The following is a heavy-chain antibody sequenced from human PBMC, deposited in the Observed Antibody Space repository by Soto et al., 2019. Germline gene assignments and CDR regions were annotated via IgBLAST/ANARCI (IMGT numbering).Heavy chain of an antibody. CDR1: GGSITSYF. J-gene: IGHJ4*02. V-gene: IGHV4-59*08. D-gene: IGHD6-13*01. CDR3: ARTWLDSPSSLEAPDF. Sequence: SETLSLTCTVSGGSITSYFWSWIRQPPGKGMEWIGYVYYSGSTNYNPSLKSRITISVDTSKNQSYLRLSSVTAADTAMYYCARTWLDSPSSLEAPDFWGQGTLVTVSS. CDR2: VYYSGST.